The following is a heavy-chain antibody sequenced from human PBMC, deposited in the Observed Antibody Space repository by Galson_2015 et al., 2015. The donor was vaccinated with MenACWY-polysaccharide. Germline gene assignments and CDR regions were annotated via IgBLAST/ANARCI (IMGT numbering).Heavy chain of an antibody. V-gene: IGHV4-39*01. CDR3: ANCYYDSSGFPD. J-gene: IGHJ4*02. Sequence: LSLTCTVSGGSISSRSYYWGWIRQSPGKGLEWIANIYYSGTTFYNPSLKSRVTVSVDTSKNQFSLKLGSVTAADTAVYYCANCYYDSSGFPDWGQGTLVTVSS. D-gene: IGHD3-22*01. CDR1: GGSISSRSYY. CDR2: IYYSGTT.